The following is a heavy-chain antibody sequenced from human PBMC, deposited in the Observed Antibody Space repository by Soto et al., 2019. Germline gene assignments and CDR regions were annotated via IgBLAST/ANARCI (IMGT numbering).Heavy chain of an antibody. D-gene: IGHD6-6*01. CDR3: ARGMISSSGIYNYYMDV. CDR2: ISHSGIT. CDR1: GCSISSSNF. Sequence: SDTLCLTCIVSGCSISSSNFWNWVRQPPGKGLEWIGEISHSGITNYNPPLKSRVTMSVDKARNQISLKLNSVTAADTAVYYCARGMISSSGIYNYYMDVWGKGTTVTVSS. J-gene: IGHJ6*03. V-gene: IGHV4-4*02.